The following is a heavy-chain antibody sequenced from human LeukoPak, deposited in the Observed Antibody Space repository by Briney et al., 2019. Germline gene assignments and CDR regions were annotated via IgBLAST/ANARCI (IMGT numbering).Heavy chain of an antibody. CDR1: GYTFTGCY. CDR3: ATPPAGRAY. J-gene: IGHJ4*02. CDR2: INPNSGGT. V-gene: IGHV1-2*02. Sequence: ASVKVSCKASGYTFTGCYMHWVRQAPGQGLEWMGWINPNSGGTNYAQKFQSRVTMTRDTSISTAYMELSRLRSDDTAVYYCATPPAGRAYWGQGTLVTVSS.